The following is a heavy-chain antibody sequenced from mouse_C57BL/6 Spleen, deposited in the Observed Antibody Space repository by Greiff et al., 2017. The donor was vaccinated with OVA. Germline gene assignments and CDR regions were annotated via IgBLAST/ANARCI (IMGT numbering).Heavy chain of an antibody. Sequence: QVQLQQPGAELVKPGASVKMSCKASGYTFTSYWITWVKQRPGQGLEWIGDIYPGSGSTNYNEKFKSKATLTVDTSSSTAYMQLSSLTSEDSAVYYCAREEYYGSSRWYFDVWGTGTTVTVSS. V-gene: IGHV1-55*01. CDR3: AREEYYGSSRWYFDV. D-gene: IGHD1-1*01. CDR2: IYPGSGST. CDR1: GYTFTSYW. J-gene: IGHJ1*03.